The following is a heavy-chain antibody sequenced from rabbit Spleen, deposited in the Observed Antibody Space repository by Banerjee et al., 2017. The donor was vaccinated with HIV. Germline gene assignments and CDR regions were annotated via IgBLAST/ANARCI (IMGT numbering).Heavy chain of an antibody. CDR3: ARGDSTIRFNF. D-gene: IGHD1-1*01. CDR1: GFSFSNKAV. CDR2: INVVTGKA. J-gene: IGHJ3*01. V-gene: IGHV1S40*01. Sequence: QSLEESGGGLVQPEGSLTLTCTASGFSFSNKAVMCWVRQAPGKGLEWIACINVVTGKAVYASGAKGRFTISKTSSTTVTLQMTSLTAADTATYFCARGDSTIRFNFWGQGTLVTVS.